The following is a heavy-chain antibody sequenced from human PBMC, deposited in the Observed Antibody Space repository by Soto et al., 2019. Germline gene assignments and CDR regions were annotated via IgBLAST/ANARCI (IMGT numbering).Heavy chain of an antibody. CDR1: GGSFSGYY. D-gene: IGHD3-3*01. V-gene: IGHV4-34*01. Sequence: XESLGLPCAVDGGSFSGYYWSWIRQPPGKGLEWIGEMNHSGSTNYNPSLKSRVTISVDTSKNQFSLKLSSVTAADTAVYYCAKSTYYDFWSGYLVFEPWGQGTLVTVSS. CDR2: MNHSGST. CDR3: AKSTYYDFWSGYLVFEP. J-gene: IGHJ5*02.